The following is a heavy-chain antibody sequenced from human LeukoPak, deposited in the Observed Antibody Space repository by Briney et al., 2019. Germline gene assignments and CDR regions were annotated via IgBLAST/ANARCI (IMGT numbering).Heavy chain of an antibody. CDR2: IGTAGDT. J-gene: IGHJ4*02. D-gene: IGHD6-19*01. Sequence: PGGSLRLSCAASAFTFSSYDMHWDRQATGKGLEWVSAIGTAGDTYYPGSVKGRFTISRENAKNSLYLQMNSLRAGDTAVYYCARADSSGWYGASIDYWGQGTLVTVSS. CDR1: AFTFSSYD. CDR3: ARADSSGWYGASIDY. V-gene: IGHV3-13*01.